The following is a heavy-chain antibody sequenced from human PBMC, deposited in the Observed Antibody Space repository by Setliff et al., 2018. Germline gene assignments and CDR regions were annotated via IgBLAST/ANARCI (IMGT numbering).Heavy chain of an antibody. Sequence: SETLSLTCTVSGGSISSYYWSWIRQPPGKGLEWIGYINYSGSTNYNPSLKSRVTISEDMSKNQFSLKVSSVTAADTAVYYCAHSTTFDLHHDYWGQGALVTVSS. J-gene: IGHJ4*02. D-gene: IGHD3-9*01. CDR3: AHSTTFDLHHDY. CDR1: GGSISSYY. V-gene: IGHV4-59*01. CDR2: INYSGST.